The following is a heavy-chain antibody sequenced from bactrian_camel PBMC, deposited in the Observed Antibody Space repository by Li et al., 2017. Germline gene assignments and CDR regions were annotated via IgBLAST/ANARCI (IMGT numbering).Heavy chain of an antibody. CDR3: ALTSAGGSRYGVPVWYNY. V-gene: IGHV3-2*01. Sequence: VQLVESGGGLVQPGGSLRLSCQASGFVSWVRQAPGKGLEWVSGIGSKGTNTYFTDSVKGRFTISRDNTKNTVYLQMASLKSEDTALYYCALTSAGGSRYGVPVWYNYWGQGTQVTVS. CDR2: IGSKGTNT. D-gene: IGHD2*01. J-gene: IGHJ4*01. CDR1: GFV.